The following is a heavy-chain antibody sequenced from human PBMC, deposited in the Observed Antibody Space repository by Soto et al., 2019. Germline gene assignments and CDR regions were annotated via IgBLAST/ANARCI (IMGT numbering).Heavy chain of an antibody. CDR2: IVVGSGNT. CDR1: GFTFTSSA. CDR3: AADRLWGSYREPYFDF. J-gene: IGHJ4*02. Sequence: GASVKVSCKASGFTFTSSAVQWVRRARGQRLEWIGWIVVGSGNTNYAQRFQERVTITRDMSTSTAYMELSSLRSEDTAVYYCAADRLWGSYREPYFDFWGQVTVVTVSS. D-gene: IGHD3-16*02. V-gene: IGHV1-58*01.